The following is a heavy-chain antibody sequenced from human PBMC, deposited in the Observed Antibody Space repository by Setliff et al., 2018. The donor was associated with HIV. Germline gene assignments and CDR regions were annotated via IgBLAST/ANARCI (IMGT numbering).Heavy chain of an antibody. V-gene: IGHV4-39*01. J-gene: IGHJ6*03. D-gene: IGHD2-21*02. Sequence: SETLSLTCTVSGGSISSSSYFWGWIRQPPGKGLEWIGSIYYSGSTYYNPSLKSRVTISVDTSKNQFSLKLSSVTAADTAVYYCARGVLITKRVTQTGGYYYYTDVWGKGTTVTVSS. CDR2: IYYSGST. CDR1: GGSISSSSYF. CDR3: ARGVLITKRVTQTGGYYYYTDV.